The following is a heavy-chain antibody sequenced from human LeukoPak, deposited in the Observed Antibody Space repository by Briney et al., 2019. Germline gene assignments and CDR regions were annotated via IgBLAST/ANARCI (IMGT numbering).Heavy chain of an antibody. CDR1: GFTFSSYG. D-gene: IGHD2-2*01. V-gene: IGHV3-30*18. CDR3: AKVDRAAHCSSTSCPPGY. J-gene: IGHJ4*02. Sequence: GRSLRLSCAASGFTFSSYGMHWVRQAPGKGLEWVAVISYDGSNKYYADSVKGRFTISRDNSKNTLYLQMNSLRAEDTAVYYCAKVDRAAHCSSTSCPPGYWGQGTLVTVSS. CDR2: ISYDGSNK.